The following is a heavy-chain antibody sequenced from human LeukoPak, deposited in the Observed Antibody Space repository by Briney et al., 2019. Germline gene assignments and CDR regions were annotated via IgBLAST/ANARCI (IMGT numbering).Heavy chain of an antibody. CDR1: GFTFSSYSMN. CDR3: ARQGYDLDY. J-gene: IGHJ4*02. V-gene: IGHV4-39*01. D-gene: IGHD5-12*01. CDR2: IYYSWST. Sequence: PGGSLRLSCAASGFTFSSYSMNWVRQAPGKGLEWIGSIYYSWSTYYNPSLKSRVTISVDTSKNQFPLKLSSVTAADTAVYYCARQGYDLDYWGQGTLVTVSS.